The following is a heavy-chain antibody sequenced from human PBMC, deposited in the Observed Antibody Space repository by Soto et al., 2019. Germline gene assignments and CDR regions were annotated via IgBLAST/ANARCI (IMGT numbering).Heavy chain of an antibody. Sequence: SETLSITCAVYGGSFSGYYWSWIRQPPGKGLEWIGETNHSGSTNYNPSLKSRVTISVDTSKNQFSLKLSSVTAADTAVYYCATGLRIEVFYYYYHGMDVWGQGTTVTVSS. CDR3: ATGLRIEVFYYYYHGMDV. CDR1: GGSFSGYY. J-gene: IGHJ6*02. D-gene: IGHD2-15*01. CDR2: TNHSGST. V-gene: IGHV4-34*01.